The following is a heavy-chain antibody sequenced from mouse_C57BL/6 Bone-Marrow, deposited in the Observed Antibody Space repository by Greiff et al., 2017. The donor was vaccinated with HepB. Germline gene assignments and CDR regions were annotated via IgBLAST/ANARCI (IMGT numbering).Heavy chain of an antibody. CDR3: ARDWDYYGSSSFAY. J-gene: IGHJ3*01. CDR2: ISDGGSYT. D-gene: IGHD1-1*01. CDR1: GFTFSSYA. Sequence: EVMLVESGGGLVKPGGSLKLSCAASGFTFSSYAMSWVRQTPEKRLEWVATISDGGSYTYYPDNVKGRFTISRDNAKNNLYLQMSHLKSEDTAMYYCARDWDYYGSSSFAYWGQGTLVTVSA. V-gene: IGHV5-4*01.